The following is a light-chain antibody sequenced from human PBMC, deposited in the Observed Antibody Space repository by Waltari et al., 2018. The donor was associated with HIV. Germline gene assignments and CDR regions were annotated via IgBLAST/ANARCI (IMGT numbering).Light chain of an antibody. J-gene: IGKJ4*01. CDR1: QNIGRT. CDR3: QQAKSFPHT. V-gene: IGKV1-12*01. Sequence: IHMTPSPSSVSASVGGAVSISCRARQNIGRTLAWYQLKPGKAPRLRIYDASRLDDGVPARFRGSGSRSNFTFAITSLPPEDFAIYVCQQAKSFPHTFAAGTRVE. CDR2: DAS.